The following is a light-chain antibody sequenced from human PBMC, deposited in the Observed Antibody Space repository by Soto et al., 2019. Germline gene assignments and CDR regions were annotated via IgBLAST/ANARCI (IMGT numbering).Light chain of an antibody. CDR1: ESVAGY. CDR2: ETS. Sequence: ELVMSQSPATLSVSPGERATLSCRASESVAGYLAWYQQKPGLPPRLLIYETSNRVIGLPDRFSGSGSGTDFTLTISSLEPEDFAVYYCQQRSNWPITFGQGTRLENK. CDR3: QQRSNWPIT. J-gene: IGKJ5*01. V-gene: IGKV3-11*01.